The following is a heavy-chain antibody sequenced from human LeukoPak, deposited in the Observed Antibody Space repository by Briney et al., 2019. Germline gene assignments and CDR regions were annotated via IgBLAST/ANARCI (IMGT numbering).Heavy chain of an antibody. J-gene: IGHJ4*02. CDR3: TRVAFGGVIGPYFHD. D-gene: IGHD3-16*02. CDR2: INWNGDKT. Sequence: GRSLRLSCVASRFTFDDSNMSWGRQIPGEGLEWDCGINWNGDKTGYADSVRGRLIFSRDNANNSLYLQMKSVRAEDTAIYDCTRVAFGGVIGPYFHDWGQGTRVTVSS. V-gene: IGHV3-20*01. CDR1: RFTFDDSN.